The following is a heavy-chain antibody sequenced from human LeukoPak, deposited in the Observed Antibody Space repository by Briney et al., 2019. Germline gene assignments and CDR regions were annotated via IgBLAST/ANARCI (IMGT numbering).Heavy chain of an antibody. D-gene: IGHD1-26*01. CDR1: GFTFSDHY. V-gene: IGHV3-72*01. CDR3: ARGPAREPGSYEPYHYGMDV. J-gene: IGHJ6*02. Sequence: GGSLRLSCATSGFTFSDHYMDWVRQAPGKGLEWVGRSRDKANKYTTEYAASVKGRLTISRDDSKSSLYLQMSSLKTEDTAVYFCARGPAREPGSYEPYHYGMDVWGQGTTVTVSS. CDR2: SRDKANKYTT.